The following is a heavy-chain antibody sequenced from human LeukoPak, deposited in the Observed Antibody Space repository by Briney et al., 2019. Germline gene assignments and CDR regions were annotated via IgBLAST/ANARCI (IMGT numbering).Heavy chain of an antibody. D-gene: IGHD6-13*01. CDR3: ARARYSNSWYAVDI. Sequence: SETLSLTCIVSGGSISSYYWSWIRQPPGKGLEWIGYIYHTGSNNYSPSLKSRVTMSVDTSKNQFSLKLSSVTAADTAVYYCARARYSNSWYAVDIWGQGAMVTVSS. J-gene: IGHJ3*02. V-gene: IGHV4-59*08. CDR2: IYHTGSN. CDR1: GGSISSYY.